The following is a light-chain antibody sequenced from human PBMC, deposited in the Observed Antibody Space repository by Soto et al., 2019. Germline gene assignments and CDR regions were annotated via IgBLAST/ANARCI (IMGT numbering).Light chain of an antibody. V-gene: IGLV7-46*01. J-gene: IGLJ7*01. Sequence: QTVVTQEPSLTVSPGGTVTLTCGSSTGAVTSGHYPYWFQVKPGQAPRTLLYDVTNKHSWTPARFSGALLGGKAALTLPGAQPEDEADYYCMLSYSGPSIFGRGTQLTVL. CDR1: TGAVTSGHY. CDR2: DVT. CDR3: MLSYSGPSI.